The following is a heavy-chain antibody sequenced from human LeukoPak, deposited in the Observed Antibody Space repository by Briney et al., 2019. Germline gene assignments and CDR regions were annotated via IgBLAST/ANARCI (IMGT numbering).Heavy chain of an antibody. V-gene: IGHV3-21*01. Sequence: PGGSLRLSCAASGFTFSSYSMNWVRQAPGKGLEWVSSISSSSSYICYADSVKGRFTISRDNAKNSLYLQMNSLRAEDTAVYYCAREEMDGSGSYWDYWGQGTLVTVSS. D-gene: IGHD3-10*01. J-gene: IGHJ4*02. CDR1: GFTFSSYS. CDR3: AREEMDGSGSYWDY. CDR2: ISSSSSYI.